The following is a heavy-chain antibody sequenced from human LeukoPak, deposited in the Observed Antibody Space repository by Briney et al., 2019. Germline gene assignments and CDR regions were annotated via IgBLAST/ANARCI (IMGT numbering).Heavy chain of an antibody. CDR3: ARHSYDFWSGYYPSGGNWFDP. D-gene: IGHD3-3*01. CDR2: INHSGST. CDR1: GGSFSGYY. V-gene: IGHV4-34*01. Sequence: SETLSLTCAVYGGSFSGYYWSWIRQPPGKGLEWIGEINHSGSTNYNPSLKSRVTISVDTSKNQFSLKLSSVTAADTAVYYCARHSYDFWSGYYPSGGNWFDPWGQGTLVTVSS. J-gene: IGHJ5*02.